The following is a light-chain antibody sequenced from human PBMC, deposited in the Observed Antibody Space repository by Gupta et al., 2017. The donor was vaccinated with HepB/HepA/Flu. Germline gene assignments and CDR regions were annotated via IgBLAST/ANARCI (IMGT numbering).Light chain of an antibody. CDR1: SSDVGGYNY. J-gene: IGLJ2*01. CDR2: DVS. CDR3: CSYAGSYTLRVV. V-gene: IGLV2-11*01. Sequence: QSALTQPRPVSGSPGQSVTISCTGTSSDVGGYNYVSWYQQHPGKAPKLMIYDVSKRPSGVPDRFSGSKSGNTASLTISGLQAEDEADYYCCSYAGSYTLRVVFGGGTKLTVL.